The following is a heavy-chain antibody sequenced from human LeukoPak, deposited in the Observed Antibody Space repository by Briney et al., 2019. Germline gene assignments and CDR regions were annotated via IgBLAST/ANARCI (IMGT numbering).Heavy chain of an antibody. CDR3: ARDLEDSSPFGAFDM. V-gene: IGHV3-53*01. CDR1: GFTVSSNY. Sequence: GGSLRLSCAASGFTVSSNYMSWVRQAPGKGLEWVSLIYSGGSTSYADSVQGRFTISRDNSKNTLYLQMNSLRAEDTAVYYCARDLEDSSPFGAFDMWGQGTMVTVSS. D-gene: IGHD3-22*01. J-gene: IGHJ3*02. CDR2: IYSGGST.